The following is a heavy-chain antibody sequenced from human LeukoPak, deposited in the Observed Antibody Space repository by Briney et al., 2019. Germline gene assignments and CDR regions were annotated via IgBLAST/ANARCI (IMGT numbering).Heavy chain of an antibody. Sequence: GGSLRLSCAASGFTFSSYGMHWVRQAPGKGLEWVAVISYDGSNKYYADSVKGRFTISRDNSKNTLYLQMNSLRAEDTAVYYCAKDLGYSGYDCFDYWGQGTLVTVSS. D-gene: IGHD5-12*01. CDR1: GFTFSSYG. J-gene: IGHJ4*02. CDR2: ISYDGSNK. V-gene: IGHV3-30*18. CDR3: AKDLGYSGYDCFDY.